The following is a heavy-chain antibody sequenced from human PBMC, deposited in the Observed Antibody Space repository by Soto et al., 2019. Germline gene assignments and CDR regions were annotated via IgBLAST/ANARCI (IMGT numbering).Heavy chain of an antibody. V-gene: IGHV1-69*13. CDR1: GGTFSSYA. CDR3: ARALEWLLSQRYYYGMDV. CDR2: IIPIFGTA. Sequence: SVKVSCKASGGTFSSYAISWVRQAPGQGLAWMGGIIPIFGTANYAQKFQGRVTITADESTSTAYMELSSLRSEDTAVYYCARALEWLLSQRYYYGMDVWGQGTTVTVSS. J-gene: IGHJ6*02. D-gene: IGHD3-3*01.